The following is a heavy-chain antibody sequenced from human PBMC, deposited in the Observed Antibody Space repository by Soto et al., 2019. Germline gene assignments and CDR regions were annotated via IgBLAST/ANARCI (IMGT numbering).Heavy chain of an antibody. V-gene: IGHV1-18*01. D-gene: IGHD4-17*01. J-gene: IGHJ3*02. CDR2: ISAYNGNT. Sequence: ASVKVSCKASGYTFTSYGISWVRQAPGQGLEWMGWISAYNGNTNYAQKLQGRVTMTTDTSTSTAYMELRSLRSDDTAVYYCARDAAPYGDLNDAFDIWGQGTMVTVSS. CDR1: GYTFTSYG. CDR3: ARDAAPYGDLNDAFDI.